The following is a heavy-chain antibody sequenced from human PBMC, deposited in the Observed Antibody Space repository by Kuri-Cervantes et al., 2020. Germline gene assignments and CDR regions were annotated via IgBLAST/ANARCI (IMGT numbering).Heavy chain of an antibody. CDR1: GGPFSGYY. J-gene: IGHJ5*02. D-gene: IGHD6-13*01. V-gene: IGHV4-34*01. CDR3: ARTYSSSWFAGSNWFDP. CDR2: INHSGST. Sequence: ESLKISCAVYGGPFSGYYWSWIRQPPGKGLEWIGEINHSGSTNYNPSLKSRVTISVDTSKNQFSLKLSSVTAADTAVYYCARTYSSSWFAGSNWFDPWGQGTLVTVSS.